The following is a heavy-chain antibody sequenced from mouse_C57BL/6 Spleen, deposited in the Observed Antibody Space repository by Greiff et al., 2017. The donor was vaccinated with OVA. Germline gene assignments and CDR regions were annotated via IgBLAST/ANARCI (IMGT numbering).Heavy chain of an antibody. CDR1: GYTFTSYW. CDR3: ARRSDDGYPYYFDY. J-gene: IGHJ2*01. V-gene: IGHV1-50*01. D-gene: IGHD2-3*01. Sequence: QVQLQQPGAELVKPGASVKLSCKASGYTFTSYWMQWVKQRPGQGLKWIGEIDPSDSYTNYNQKFKGKATLTVDTSSSTAYMQLSSLTSEDSAVYYCARRSDDGYPYYFDYWGQGTTLTVSS. CDR2: IDPSDSYT.